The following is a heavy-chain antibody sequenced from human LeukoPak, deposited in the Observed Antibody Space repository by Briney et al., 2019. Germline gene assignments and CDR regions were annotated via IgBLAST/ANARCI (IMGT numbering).Heavy chain of an antibody. Sequence: GGSLRLSCAASGFTFDDYAMHWVRQAPGKGLEWVSGISWNSGSIGYADSVKGRFTISRDNAKNSLYLQMNSLRAEDTAVYYCARDALRGVPYWGQGTLVTVSS. CDR2: ISWNSGSI. V-gene: IGHV3-9*01. CDR1: GFTFDDYA. D-gene: IGHD3-10*01. CDR3: ARDALRGVPY. J-gene: IGHJ4*02.